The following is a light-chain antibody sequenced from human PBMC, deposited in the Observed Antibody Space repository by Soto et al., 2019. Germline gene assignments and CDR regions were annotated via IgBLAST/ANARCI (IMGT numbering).Light chain of an antibody. CDR3: QHYNSYSEA. V-gene: IGKV3-15*01. CDR1: QSVSSN. Sequence: IVMPQSPATLSVSPVERATLSCRASQSVSSNLAWYQQKPGQGPRLLIYGASTRATGIPARFSGSGSGTEFTLTISSLQPDDFATYYCQHYNSYSEAFGQGTKVDI. J-gene: IGKJ1*01. CDR2: GAS.